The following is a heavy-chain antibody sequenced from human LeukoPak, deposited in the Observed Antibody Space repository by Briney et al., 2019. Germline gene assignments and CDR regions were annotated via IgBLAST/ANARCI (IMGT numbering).Heavy chain of an antibody. CDR2: IYYSGST. Sequence: PSKTLSLTCTVSGGSISSSSYYWGWIRQPPGKGLEWIGSIYYSGSTYYNPSLKSRVTISVDTSKNQFSLKLSSVTAADTAVYYCARGLIAAREYYFDSWGQGTLVTVSS. J-gene: IGHJ4*02. D-gene: IGHD6-6*01. V-gene: IGHV4-39*07. CDR3: ARGLIAAREYYFDS. CDR1: GGSISSSSYY.